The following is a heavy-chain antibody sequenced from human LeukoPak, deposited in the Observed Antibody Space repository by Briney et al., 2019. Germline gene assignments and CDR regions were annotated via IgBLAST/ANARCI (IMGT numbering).Heavy chain of an antibody. Sequence: ASVTASCKASGYTFTSYDINWVRQATGQGLEWMGWMNPNSGNTGYAQKFQGRVTITRNTSISTAYMELSSLRSEDTAVYYCARAVLARPVRGRRWFDPWGQGTLVTVSS. CDR2: MNPNSGNT. J-gene: IGHJ5*02. CDR1: GYTFTSYD. D-gene: IGHD6-19*01. CDR3: ARAVLARPVRGRRWFDP. V-gene: IGHV1-8*03.